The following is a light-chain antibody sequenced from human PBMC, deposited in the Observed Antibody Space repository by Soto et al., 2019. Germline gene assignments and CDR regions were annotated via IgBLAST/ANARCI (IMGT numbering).Light chain of an antibody. CDR3: SSYTSSSTLVV. V-gene: IGLV2-14*01. J-gene: IGLJ1*01. CDR2: EVS. CDR1: SSDVGGYNY. Sequence: LTQPASVSGSPGQSITISCTGTSSDVGGYNYVSWYQQHPGKAPKLMIFEVSNRPSGVSNRFSGSKSGNTASLTISGLQAADEADYYCSSYTSSSTLVVFGTGTKVTVL.